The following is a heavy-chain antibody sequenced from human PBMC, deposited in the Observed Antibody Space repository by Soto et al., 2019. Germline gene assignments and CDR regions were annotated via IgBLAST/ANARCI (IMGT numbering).Heavy chain of an antibody. Sequence: VQLVESGGGVVQPGRSLRLSCAASGFTFSDYAMHWVRQAPGKGLEWVAVVSHGGRNTHYADSVKGRFTISRDSSKKTVSLEMTSLRAEDTAVYYCAKGGRQWLVTSDFNYWGQGALVTVSS. V-gene: IGHV3-30*18. J-gene: IGHJ4*02. CDR1: GFTFSDYA. CDR2: VSHGGRNT. CDR3: AKGGRQWLVTSDFNY. D-gene: IGHD6-19*01.